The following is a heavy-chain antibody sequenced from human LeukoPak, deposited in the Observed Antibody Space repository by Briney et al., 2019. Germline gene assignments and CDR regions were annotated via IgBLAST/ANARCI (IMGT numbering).Heavy chain of an antibody. CDR1: GFTFSYYA. CDR3: AKSNVMVRGVTAYYYGMDV. Sequence: GGSLRLSCAVSGFTFSYYAMSWVRQAPGKGLEWVSVISGSGGSADYAVSVRGRFTTSRDNSKNTLYLQMNSLRVEDTAVYYCAKSNVMVRGVTAYYYGMDVWGQGTTVTVSS. V-gene: IGHV3-23*01. CDR2: ISGSGGSA. J-gene: IGHJ6*02. D-gene: IGHD3-10*01.